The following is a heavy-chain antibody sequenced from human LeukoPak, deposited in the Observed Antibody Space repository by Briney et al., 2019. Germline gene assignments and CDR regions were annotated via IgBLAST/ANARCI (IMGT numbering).Heavy chain of an antibody. CDR1: GGTFSSYA. J-gene: IGHJ4*02. CDR2: IIPILGIA. D-gene: IGHD3-10*01. CDR3: ARDSNYYGSGSYLADY. Sequence: SVKVSCKASGGTFSSYAISWVRQAPGQGLEWMGRIIPILGIANYAQKFQGRVTITADKSTSTAYMELSSLRSEDTAVYYCARDSNYYGSGSYLADYWGQGTLVTVSS. V-gene: IGHV1-69*04.